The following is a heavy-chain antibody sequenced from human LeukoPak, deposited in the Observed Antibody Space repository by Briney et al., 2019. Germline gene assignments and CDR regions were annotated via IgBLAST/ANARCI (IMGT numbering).Heavy chain of an antibody. V-gene: IGHV1-18*01. Sequence: GASVKVSCKASGYTFTSCGISWVRQAPGQGLEWMGWINTYTGNANYPEKFQGRVTMTTDTSTTTAYMELRSLRYDDTAVYYCARVPYGAGKCPYFDYWGQGSLVTVSS. CDR3: ARVPYGAGKCPYFDY. J-gene: IGHJ4*02. CDR2: INTYTGNA. CDR1: GYTFTSCG. D-gene: IGHD3-10*01.